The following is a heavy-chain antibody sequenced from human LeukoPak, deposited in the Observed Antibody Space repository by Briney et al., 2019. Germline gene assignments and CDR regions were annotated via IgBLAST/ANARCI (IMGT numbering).Heavy chain of an antibody. J-gene: IGHJ6*02. CDR2: IKQDGSET. CDR3: SKGGGYVRMDV. Sequence: GGSLRLSCAASGFTLSNHWMSWVRQTPGKGLEWVANIKQDGSETHYVDSVKGRFTISRDNAKNSLFLQMNSLRADDTAVYYCSKGGGYVRMDVWGQGTTVTVSS. V-gene: IGHV3-7*03. D-gene: IGHD5-12*01. CDR1: GFTLSNHW.